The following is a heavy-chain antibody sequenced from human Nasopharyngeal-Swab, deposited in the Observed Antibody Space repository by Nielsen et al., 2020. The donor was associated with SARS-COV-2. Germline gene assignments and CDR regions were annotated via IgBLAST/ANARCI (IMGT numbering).Heavy chain of an antibody. J-gene: IGHJ6*02. CDR1: GGSFSGYY. CDR2: INHSGST. D-gene: IGHD3-10*01. Sequence: SETLSLTVAVYGGSFSGYYWSWIRQPPGKGLEWIGEINHSGSTNYNPSLKSRVTTSVDTSKNQFSLKLSSVTAADTAVYYCARAWVLWFRELSSLGAHYGMDVWGQGTTVTVSS. V-gene: IGHV4-34*01. CDR3: ARAWVLWFRELSSLGAHYGMDV.